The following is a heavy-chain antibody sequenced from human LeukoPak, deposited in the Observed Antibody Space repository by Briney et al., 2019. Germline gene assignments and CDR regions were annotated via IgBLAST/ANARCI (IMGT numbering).Heavy chain of an antibody. CDR3: ARVPARHQQPYYYDSSGSVYYFYY. D-gene: IGHD3-22*01. CDR1: GYTFTSYD. CDR2: MNPNSGNT. Sequence: ASVKVSCKASGYTFTSYDINWVRQATGQGLEWMGWMNPNSGNTGYAQKFQGRVTMTRNASISTAYMELSSLRSEDTAVYYCARVPARHQQPYYYDSSGSVYYFYYWGQGTLVTVSS. V-gene: IGHV1-8*01. J-gene: IGHJ4*02.